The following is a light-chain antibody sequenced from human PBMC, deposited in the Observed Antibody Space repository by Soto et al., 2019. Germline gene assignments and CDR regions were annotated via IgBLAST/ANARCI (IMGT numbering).Light chain of an antibody. V-gene: IGLV2-14*01. J-gene: IGLJ3*02. CDR1: SSDVGGYNF. CDR2: EVN. Sequence: QSALTQPASVSGSPGQSITISCTGTSSDVGGYNFVSWYQQHPGKAPKLMIYEVNKRPSGVSNRFSGSKSDNTASLTISGLQAEDEADYYCSSYTSSNTLVXGGGTKVTVL. CDR3: SSYTSSNTLV.